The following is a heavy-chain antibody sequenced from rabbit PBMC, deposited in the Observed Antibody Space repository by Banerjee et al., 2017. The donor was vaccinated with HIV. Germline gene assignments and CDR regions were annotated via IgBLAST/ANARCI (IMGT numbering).Heavy chain of an antibody. J-gene: IGHJ4*01. D-gene: IGHD1-1*01. CDR1: GFDFSRYG. Sequence: QEQLVESGGGLVLPGGSLKLSCKASGFDFSRYGVSWVRQAPGKGLEWIGYIDPVFGIAYYATWVSGRFSISRENTQNTVYLQLNSLTAADTATYFCVRDQAHMLDLWGPGTLVTDS. V-gene: IGHV1S47*01. CDR2: IDPVFGIA. CDR3: VRDQAHMLDL.